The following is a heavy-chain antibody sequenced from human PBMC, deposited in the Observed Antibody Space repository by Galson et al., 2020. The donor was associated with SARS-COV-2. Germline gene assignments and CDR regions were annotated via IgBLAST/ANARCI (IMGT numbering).Heavy chain of an antibody. CDR3: ARTSSTATREYYFDY. J-gene: IGHJ4*02. CDR2: IHSSGNT. CDR1: GDSISSDDFY. Sequence: SETLSLTCTVSGDSISSDDFYWSWIRQPPGTGLEWIGDIHSSGNTYYNPSLMSRGTISVDTSKNQFSLRLSSVTAADTAVYFCARTSSTATREYYFDYWGRGTLVSVSS. V-gene: IGHV4-30-4*01. D-gene: IGHD4-17*01.